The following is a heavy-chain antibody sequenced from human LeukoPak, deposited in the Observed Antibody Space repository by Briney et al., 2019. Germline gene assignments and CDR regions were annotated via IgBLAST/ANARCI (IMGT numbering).Heavy chain of an antibody. J-gene: IGHJ4*02. V-gene: IGHV4-39*07. CDR2: INHSGST. Sequence: SETLSLTCTVSGGSVSSGSYYWSWIRQPPGKGLEWIGEINHSGSTNYNPSLKSRVTISVDTSKNQFSLKLSSVTAADTAVYYCAPLGYSYGFEPADYWGQGTLVTVSS. D-gene: IGHD5-18*01. CDR3: APLGYSYGFEPADY. CDR1: GGSVSSGSYY.